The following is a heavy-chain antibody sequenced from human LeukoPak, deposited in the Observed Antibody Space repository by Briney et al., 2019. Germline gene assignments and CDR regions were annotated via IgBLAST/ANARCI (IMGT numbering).Heavy chain of an antibody. V-gene: IGHV1-2*02. J-gene: IGHJ4*02. CDR2: INPNSGGT. CDR1: GYTFTGYY. Sequence: ASVKVSCKASGYTFTGYYMHWVRQAPGRGLEWMGWINPNSGGTNYAQKFQGSVTMTRDTSISTAYMELSRLRSDDTAVYYCARETGCSGGSCYDYFDYWGQGTLVTVSS. CDR3: ARETGCSGGSCYDYFDY. D-gene: IGHD2-15*01.